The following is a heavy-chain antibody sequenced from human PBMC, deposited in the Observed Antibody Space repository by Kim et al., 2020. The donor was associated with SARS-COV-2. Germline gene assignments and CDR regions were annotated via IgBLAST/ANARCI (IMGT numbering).Heavy chain of an antibody. J-gene: IGHJ4*02. D-gene: IGHD2-2*01. CDR3: ARRDLKHCSSTSCYEFDY. Sequence: KSRVTISVDTSKNQFSLKLSSVTDADTAVYYCARRDLKHCSSTSCYEFDYWGQGTLVTVSS. V-gene: IGHV4-39*01.